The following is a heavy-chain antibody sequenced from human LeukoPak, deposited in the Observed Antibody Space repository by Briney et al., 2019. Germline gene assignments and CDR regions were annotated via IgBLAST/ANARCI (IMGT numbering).Heavy chain of an antibody. CDR1: GDSISGYY. J-gene: IGHJ5*02. CDR2: MFYNGDI. V-gene: IGHV4-59*08. CDR3: ARGHYGLDP. D-gene: IGHD3-16*01. Sequence: SETLSLTCTVFGDSISGYYWSWIRQPPGKGLEWIAYMFYNGDINYNPSLQSRVAISVDTSKNHFSLKLRSVTAADTAMYYCARGHYGLDPWGQGTLVTVSS.